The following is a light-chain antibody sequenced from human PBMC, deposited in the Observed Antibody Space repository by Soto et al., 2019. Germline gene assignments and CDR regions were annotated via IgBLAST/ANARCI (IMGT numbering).Light chain of an antibody. V-gene: IGKV1D-16*01. Sequence: DIQMTQSTSSVSASVGDRVTITCRASQGISSWLAWYQQKPGKAPKLLIYAASSLQSGVPSRFSGNGSGTEFTLTLSSLQPDDFATYYCQQYNTYSTFGQGTRLEIK. CDR2: AAS. CDR1: QGISSW. CDR3: QQYNTYST. J-gene: IGKJ5*01.